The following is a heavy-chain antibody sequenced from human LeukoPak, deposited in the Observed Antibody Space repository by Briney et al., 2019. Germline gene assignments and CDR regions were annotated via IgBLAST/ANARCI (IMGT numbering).Heavy chain of an antibody. CDR3: PRAPDSSGYPEGSFAS. CDR2: IWYDGSNK. D-gene: IGHD3-22*01. V-gene: IGHV3-33*01. Sequence: GGSLRLSCAASGFTFSSYGMHWVRQAPGKGLEWVAVIWYDGSNKYYADSVKGRFTISRDNSKNTLYLQMNSLRPEDPPVYSCPRAPDSSGYPEGSFASWGQEPWSPSPQ. J-gene: IGHJ4*01. CDR1: GFTFSSYG.